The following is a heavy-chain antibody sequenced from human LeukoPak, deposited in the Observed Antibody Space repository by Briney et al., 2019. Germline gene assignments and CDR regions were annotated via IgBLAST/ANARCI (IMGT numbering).Heavy chain of an antibody. Sequence: SETLSLTCTVSGGSISSYYWSWIRQPPGKGLEWIGYIYHSGSTYYNPSLKSRVTISVDRSKDQFSLKLSSVTAADTAVYYCASWYSSSSLPLNYWGQGTLVTVSS. CDR3: ASWYSSSSLPLNY. J-gene: IGHJ4*02. CDR2: IYHSGST. CDR1: GGSISSYY. D-gene: IGHD6-6*01. V-gene: IGHV4-59*12.